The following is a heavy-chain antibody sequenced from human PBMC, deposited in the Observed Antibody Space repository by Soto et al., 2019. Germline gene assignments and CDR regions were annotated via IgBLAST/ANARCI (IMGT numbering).Heavy chain of an antibody. J-gene: IGHJ5*02. Sequence: QLQLQESGSGLVKPSQTLSLTCAVSGGSIISGGYSWSWIRQPPGKGLEWIGYIYHSGSTYYNPSLKSRVTISVDRSKNQFSLKLSSVTAADTAVYYCARVAYCGGDCQRGFDPWGQGTLVTVSS. CDR2: IYHSGST. V-gene: IGHV4-30-2*01. CDR1: GGSIISGGYS. CDR3: ARVAYCGGDCQRGFDP. D-gene: IGHD2-21*02.